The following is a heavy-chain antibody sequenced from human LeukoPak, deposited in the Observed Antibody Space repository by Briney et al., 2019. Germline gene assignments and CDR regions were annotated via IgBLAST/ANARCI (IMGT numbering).Heavy chain of an antibody. CDR1: GGSISSYY. V-gene: IGHV4-59*01. CDR2: IYYSGST. J-gene: IGHJ4*02. Sequence: SETLSLTCTVPGGSISSYYWSWIRQPPGKGLEWIGYIYYSGSTNQNPSLKSRVTISVDTSKNQFPLKLTSVTAADTAVYYCARDRDGYNDYWGQGTLVTVSS. D-gene: IGHD5-24*01. CDR3: ARDRDGYNDY.